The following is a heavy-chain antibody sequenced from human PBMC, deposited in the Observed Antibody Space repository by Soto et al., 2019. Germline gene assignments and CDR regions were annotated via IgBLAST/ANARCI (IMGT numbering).Heavy chain of an antibody. CDR2: ISYDGDST. V-gene: IGHV3-30*03. CDR3: ARVWIGRSTNDAFDI. J-gene: IGHJ3*02. D-gene: IGHD1-1*01. Sequence: QVQLVQSGGGVVQPGRSLRLSCVASGFIFSDYAMHWVRQAPGKGLEWVAAISYDGDSTYYGDSVKGRFTISRDHSKNTLILQMNTLGAEDTAVYFCARVWIGRSTNDAFDIWGRGTMVTVSS. CDR1: GFIFSDYA.